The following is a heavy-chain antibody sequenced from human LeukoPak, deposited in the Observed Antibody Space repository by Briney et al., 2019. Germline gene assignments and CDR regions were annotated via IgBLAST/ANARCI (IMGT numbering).Heavy chain of an antibody. CDR1: GFTFSNAW. D-gene: IGHD3-22*01. CDR3: TTVDYYYDSSGRDEFDY. V-gene: IGHV3-15*01. J-gene: IGHJ4*02. CDR2: IKSETDGGTT. Sequence: GGSLRLSCAASGFTFSNAWMSWVRQAPGKGLEWVGRIKSETDGGTTDYAVPVKGRFTISRDDSKNTLYLQMNSLKTEDTAVYYCTTVDYYYDSSGRDEFDYWGQGTLVTVSS.